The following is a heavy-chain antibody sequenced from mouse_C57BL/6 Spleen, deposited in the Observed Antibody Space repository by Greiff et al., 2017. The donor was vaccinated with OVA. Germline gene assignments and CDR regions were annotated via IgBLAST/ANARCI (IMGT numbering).Heavy chain of an antibody. J-gene: IGHJ2*01. D-gene: IGHD4-1*01. CDR2: IYPGSGST. Sequence: QVQLKQPGAELVKPGASVKMSCKASGYTFTSYWITWVKQRPGQGLEWIGDIYPGSGSTNYNEKFKSKATLTVDTSSSTAYMQLSSLTSEDSAVYYCAREGLGRRYFDYWGQGTTLTVSS. V-gene: IGHV1-55*01. CDR1: GYTFTSYW. CDR3: AREGLGRRYFDY.